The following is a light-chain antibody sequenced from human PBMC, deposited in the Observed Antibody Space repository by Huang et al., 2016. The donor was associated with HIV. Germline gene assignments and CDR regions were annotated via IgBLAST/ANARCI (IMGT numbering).Light chain of an antibody. V-gene: IGKV1-12*01. J-gene: IGKJ4*01. Sequence: DIHLTQSPSSVSASVGDRVTITCRASQDINNWLAWYQQKPGKAPKPLIYPASSLQSGVPSKFSDSGSGTDFTLTISSLQPEDFATYFCQQANTFPLFGGGTEVEIK. CDR1: QDINNW. CDR2: PAS. CDR3: QQANTFPL.